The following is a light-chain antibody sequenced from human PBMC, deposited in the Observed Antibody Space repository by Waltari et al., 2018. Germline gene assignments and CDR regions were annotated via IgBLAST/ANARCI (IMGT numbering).Light chain of an antibody. CDR1: SSDVGGYNY. J-gene: IGLJ2*01. CDR2: DVT. V-gene: IGLV2-14*01. Sequence: QSALTQPASVSGSPGQSITISCSGTSSDVGGYNYVSWYQQLPGNAPKLMIYDVTRCPSGVSNRFSGSKSGNTASLTIFGLQAEDEADYYCASYTSTRTVIFGGGTRVTVL. CDR3: ASYTSTRTVI.